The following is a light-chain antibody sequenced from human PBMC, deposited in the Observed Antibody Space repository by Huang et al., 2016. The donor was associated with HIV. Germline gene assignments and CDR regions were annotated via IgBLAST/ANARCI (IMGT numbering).Light chain of an antibody. CDR1: QSLVYSDGNTY. CDR2: KVS. CDR3: MQGTLWYT. V-gene: IGKV2-30*01. Sequence: DVVMTQSPLSLPVTLGQPASISCRSSQSLVYSDGNTYLNWFQQRPGQSPRRLIYKVSKRDSGVPDRCSGGGSGTDFTLKISGVEAEDVVLYYCMQGTLWYTFGQGTKLEIK. J-gene: IGKJ2*01.